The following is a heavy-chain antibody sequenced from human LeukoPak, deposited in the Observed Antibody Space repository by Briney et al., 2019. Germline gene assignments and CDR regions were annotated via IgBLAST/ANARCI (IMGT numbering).Heavy chain of an antibody. Sequence: SETLSLTCAVYGGSFTGYYWTWIRQPPGKGLEWIGEINYSGSTNYNPSLKSRVTISVDTSKNQFSLKLTSVTAADTAVYYCARGGGCSGGSCYFVDYWGQGALVTVSS. V-gene: IGHV4-34*01. CDR2: INYSGST. J-gene: IGHJ4*02. D-gene: IGHD2-15*01. CDR1: GGSFTGYY. CDR3: ARGGGCSGGSCYFVDY.